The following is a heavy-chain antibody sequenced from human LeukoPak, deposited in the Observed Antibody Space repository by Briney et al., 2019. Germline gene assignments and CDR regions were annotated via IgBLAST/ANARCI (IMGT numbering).Heavy chain of an antibody. CDR1: GFTFGGYV. CDR2: ISGSGGST. V-gene: IGHV3-23*01. Sequence: PGRSLRLSCTASGFTFGGYVMSWFRQAPGKGLEWVSAISGSGGSTYYADSVKGRFTISRDNSKNTLYLQMNSLRAEDTAVYYCAKLPYYDFWSGYQYYFDYWGQGTLVTVSS. J-gene: IGHJ4*02. D-gene: IGHD3-3*01. CDR3: AKLPYYDFWSGYQYYFDY.